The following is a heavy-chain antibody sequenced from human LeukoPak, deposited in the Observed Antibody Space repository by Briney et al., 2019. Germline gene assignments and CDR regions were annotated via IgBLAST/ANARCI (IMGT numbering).Heavy chain of an antibody. J-gene: IGHJ4*02. CDR1: GFTFSSYS. CDR3: ARLIVVAPAALYYFDY. V-gene: IGHV3-48*01. Sequence: PGGSLRLSCAASGFTFSSYSMNWVRQAPGKGLEWVSYISSSSSTIYYADSVKGRFTISRDNAKNSLYLQMNSLRAEDTAVYYCARLIVVAPAALYYFDYWGQGTLVTVSS. CDR2: ISSSSSTI. D-gene: IGHD2-2*01.